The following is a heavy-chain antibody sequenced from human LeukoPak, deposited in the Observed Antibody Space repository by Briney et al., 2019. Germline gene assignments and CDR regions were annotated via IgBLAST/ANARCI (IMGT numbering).Heavy chain of an antibody. CDR1: RFTFSNYG. CDR2: IWFDGSNK. Sequence: GRSLRLSCSASRFTFSNYGMHWVRQAPGKGLQWVAFIWFDGSNKYYADSVKGRFTISRDNSENTLYLQINSLRAEDTAVYYCARDRGNSHFDYWGQGTLVTVSS. V-gene: IGHV3-33*01. CDR3: ARDRGNSHFDY. J-gene: IGHJ4*02. D-gene: IGHD3-10*01.